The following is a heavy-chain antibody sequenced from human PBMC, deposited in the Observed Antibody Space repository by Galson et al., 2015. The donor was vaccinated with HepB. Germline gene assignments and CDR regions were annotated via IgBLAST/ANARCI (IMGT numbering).Heavy chain of an antibody. Sequence: ALVKPTQTLTLTCTFSGFSLSTSGVGVGWIRQPPGKALEWLALIYWDDDKRYSPSLKSRLAITKDTSENQVVLTMTNLDPVDTATYHCAHATRGEVAGTDYYYYYMDVWGKGTTVTVSS. V-gene: IGHV2-5*02. CDR1: GFSLSTSGVG. CDR3: AHATRGEVAGTDYYYYYMDV. D-gene: IGHD6-19*01. CDR2: IYWDDDK. J-gene: IGHJ6*03.